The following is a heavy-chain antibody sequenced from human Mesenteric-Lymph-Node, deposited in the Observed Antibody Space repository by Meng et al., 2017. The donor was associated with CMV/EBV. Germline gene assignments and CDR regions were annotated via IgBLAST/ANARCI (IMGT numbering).Heavy chain of an antibody. V-gene: IGHV4-61*01. CDR3: ARGLRFLEWLPSYFDY. J-gene: IGHJ4*02. CDR2: IYYSGST. D-gene: IGHD3-3*01. CDR1: SVSSGSYY. Sequence: SVSSGSYYWSWIRQPPGKGLEWIGYIYYSGSTNYNPSLKSRVTISVDTSKNQFSLKLSSVTAADTAVYYCARGLRFLEWLPSYFDYWGQGTLVTVSS.